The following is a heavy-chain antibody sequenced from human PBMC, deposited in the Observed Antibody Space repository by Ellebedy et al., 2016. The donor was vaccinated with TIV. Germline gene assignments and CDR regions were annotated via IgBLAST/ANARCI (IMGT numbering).Heavy chain of an antibody. CDR2: ISSSGSTI. CDR3: ARDKVVVAAGVVYYYYYMDV. D-gene: IGHD2-15*01. J-gene: IGHJ6*03. V-gene: IGHV3-11*04. CDR1: GFTFSDYY. Sequence: GGSLRLXXAASGFTFSDYYMSWIRQAPGKGLGWVLYISSSGSTIYYADSVKGRFTISRDNAKNSLYLQMNSLRAEDTAVYYCARDKVVVAAGVVYYYYYMDVWGKGTTVTVSS.